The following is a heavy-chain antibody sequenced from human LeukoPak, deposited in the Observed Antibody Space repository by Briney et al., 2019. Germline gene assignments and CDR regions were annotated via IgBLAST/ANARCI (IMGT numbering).Heavy chain of an antibody. J-gene: IGHJ4*02. Sequence: GGSLRFSCAASGFAFSSYGMHWVRQAPGKGLEWVAVISYNGGDKKYADSVKGRFTISRDNSKNTVYLEMNSLRAEDTAVYYCAKDVALRTAAYYFDYWGQGTLVTVSS. V-gene: IGHV3-30*18. CDR1: GFAFSSYG. D-gene: IGHD1-14*01. CDR2: ISYNGGDK. CDR3: AKDVALRTAAYYFDY.